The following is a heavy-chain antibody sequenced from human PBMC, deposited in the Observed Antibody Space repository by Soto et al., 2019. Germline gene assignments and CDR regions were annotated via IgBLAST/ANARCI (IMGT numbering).Heavy chain of an antibody. CDR1: GGSISSYY. J-gene: IGHJ6*02. Sequence: TSETLSLTCTVSGGSISSYYWSWIRQPPGKGLEWIGYIYYSGSTNYNPSLKSRVTISVDTSKNQFSLKLSSVTAADTAVYYCAREPTIAAATKNYYYGMDVWGQGTTVTVSS. CDR2: IYYSGST. CDR3: AREPTIAAATKNYYYGMDV. D-gene: IGHD6-13*01. V-gene: IGHV4-59*01.